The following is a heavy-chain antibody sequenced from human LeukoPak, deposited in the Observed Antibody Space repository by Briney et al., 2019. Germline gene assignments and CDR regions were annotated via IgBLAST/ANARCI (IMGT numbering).Heavy chain of an antibody. CDR1: GFTFSSYA. V-gene: IGHV3-23*01. D-gene: IGHD2-2*01. J-gene: IGHJ4*02. Sequence: GGSLRLSCAASGFTFSSYAMSWVRQAPGKGLEWVSAISGSGGSTYYADSVKGRFTISRDNSKNTLYLQMNSLRAEDTAVYFCAKSRGSTSSHFDYWGQGTLVTVSS. CDR3: AKSRGSTSSHFDY. CDR2: ISGSGGST.